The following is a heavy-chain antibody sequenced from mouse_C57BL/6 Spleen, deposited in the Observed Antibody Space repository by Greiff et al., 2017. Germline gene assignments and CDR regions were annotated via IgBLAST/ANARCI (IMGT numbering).Heavy chain of an antibody. CDR2: IYPGSGNT. J-gene: IGHJ1*03. V-gene: IGHV1-66*01. D-gene: IGHD1-1*01. CDR1: GYSFTSYY. Sequence: QVQLKESGPELVKPGASVKISCKASGYSFTSYYIHWVKQRPGQGLEWIGWIYPGSGNTKYNEKFKGKATLTADTSSSTAYMQLSSLTSEDSAVYYCARGAYYYGSSPPPFDVWGTGTTVTVSS. CDR3: ARGAYYYGSSPPPFDV.